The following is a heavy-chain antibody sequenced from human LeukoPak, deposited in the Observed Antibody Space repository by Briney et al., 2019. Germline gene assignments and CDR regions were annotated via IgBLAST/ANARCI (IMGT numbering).Heavy chain of an antibody. CDR1: GFTFSSYS. J-gene: IGHJ3*02. D-gene: IGHD1-26*01. CDR2: ISSSSSYI. Sequence: GGSLRLSCAASGFTFSSYSMNWVRQAPGKGLEWVSSISSSSSYIYYADSVKGRFTISRDNAENSLYLQMNSLRAEDTAVYYCAIVGATTGAFDIWGQGTMVTVSS. CDR3: AIVGATTGAFDI. V-gene: IGHV3-21*01.